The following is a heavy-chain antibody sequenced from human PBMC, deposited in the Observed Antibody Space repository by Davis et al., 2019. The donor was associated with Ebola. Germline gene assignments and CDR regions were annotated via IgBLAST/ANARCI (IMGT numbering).Heavy chain of an antibody. CDR1: GFTFSNFA. V-gene: IGHV4-59*08. Sequence: GSLRLSCAASGFTFSNFAMTWVRQHPGKGLEWIGYIYYSGNTYYNPSLKSRVTISVDTSKNQFSLKLSSVTAADTAVYYCARRGNGLYGMDVWGKGTTVTVSS. D-gene: IGHD4-17*01. J-gene: IGHJ6*04. CDR2: IYYSGNT. CDR3: ARRGNGLYGMDV.